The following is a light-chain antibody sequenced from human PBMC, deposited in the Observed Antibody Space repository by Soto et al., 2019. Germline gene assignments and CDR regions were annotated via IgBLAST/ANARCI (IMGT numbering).Light chain of an antibody. Sequence: QSVLTQPASVSGSPGQSITISCTGTSSDVGGYNYVSWYQQHPGKAPKLMIYDVSNRPSGVSNRFSGSKSGNTASLTISGLQAEDEADYYCSSYTISGSLVFGGGTKLTVL. J-gene: IGLJ2*01. V-gene: IGLV2-14*01. CDR3: SSYTISGSLV. CDR1: SSDVGGYNY. CDR2: DVS.